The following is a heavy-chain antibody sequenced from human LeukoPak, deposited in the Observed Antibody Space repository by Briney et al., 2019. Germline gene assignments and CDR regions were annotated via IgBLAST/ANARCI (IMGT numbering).Heavy chain of an antibody. J-gene: IGHJ4*02. CDR2: ITGSGGTI. V-gene: IGHV3-48*03. D-gene: IGHD6-19*01. Sequence: GWSLTLLCGASGLLFSDYEVYWLRQAAGRGVEWVLYITGSGGTIYYADSVKGRFTISRDNAKNSLYLLMNRLRAEDTAFYYCARELPAYIAVAGFDYWGQGTLVTVSS. CDR3: ARELPAYIAVAGFDY. CDR1: GLLFSDYE.